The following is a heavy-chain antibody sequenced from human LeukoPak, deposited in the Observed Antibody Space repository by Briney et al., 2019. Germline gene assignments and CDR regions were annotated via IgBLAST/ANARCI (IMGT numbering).Heavy chain of an antibody. V-gene: IGHV1-18*01. D-gene: IGHD4-17*01. Sequence: ASVKVSRKASGYTFTLYGITWVRQAPGQGLEWVGWISAYNGNTNYAQNLQGRVTMTTDTSTRTAYMELRSLRSDDTAVYFCARDNYGDYGGDYWGQGTLVTVSS. CDR2: ISAYNGNT. J-gene: IGHJ4*02. CDR1: GYTFTLYG. CDR3: ARDNYGDYGGDY.